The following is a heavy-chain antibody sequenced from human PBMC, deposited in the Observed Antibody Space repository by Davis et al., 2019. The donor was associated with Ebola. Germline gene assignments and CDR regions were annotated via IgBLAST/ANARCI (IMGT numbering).Heavy chain of an antibody. CDR3: TTLADPDYPDV. J-gene: IGHJ4*02. Sequence: GSLRLSCAASGFTFSDAWMTWVRQAPGRELEWVGRIKSKTHGGTATYTEPVKGRFTISRDDSRNTLFLQMNSLNTEDTAVYYCTTLADPDYPDVWGQGTLVTVSS. CDR2: IKSKTHGGTA. CDR1: GFTFSDAW. D-gene: IGHD4-11*01. V-gene: IGHV3-15*01.